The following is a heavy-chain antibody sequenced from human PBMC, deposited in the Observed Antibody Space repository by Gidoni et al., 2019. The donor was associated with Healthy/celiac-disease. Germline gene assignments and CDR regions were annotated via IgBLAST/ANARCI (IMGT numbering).Heavy chain of an antibody. J-gene: IGHJ6*04. CDR2: IKQDGGEK. D-gene: IGHD5-12*01. CDR1: GFLFGHFW. CDR3: ARDGFVYSGFEGFFLDV. Sequence: EVQLVESGGGLVQPGGSLRLSCVASGFLFGHFWMNWVRRAPGKGLEWVANIKQDGGEKNFVDSVKGRFTIARDNAKTSLFLQMNSLRAEDTGVYYCARDGFVYSGFEGFFLDVWGKGTTVTVSS. V-gene: IGHV3-7*03.